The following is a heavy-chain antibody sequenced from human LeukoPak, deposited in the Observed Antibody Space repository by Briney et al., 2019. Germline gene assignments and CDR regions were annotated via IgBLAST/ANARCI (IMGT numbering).Heavy chain of an antibody. CDR3: ARTGYDYVWGSYRFPIDY. V-gene: IGHV3-7*01. CDR1: GFTLSGYW. J-gene: IGHJ4*02. Sequence: GGSLRLSCAASGFTLSGYWISWVRQAPGKGLEWVANIKHDGSGKHYVDSVKGRFTISRDNAKNSLYLQMNSLRAEDTAVYYCARTGYDYVWGSYRFPIDYWGQGTLVTVSS. D-gene: IGHD3-16*02. CDR2: IKHDGSGK.